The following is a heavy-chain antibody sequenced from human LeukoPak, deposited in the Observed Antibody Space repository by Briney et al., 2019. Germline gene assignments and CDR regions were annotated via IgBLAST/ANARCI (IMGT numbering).Heavy chain of an antibody. CDR1: GGSISTYY. V-gene: IGHV4-59*01. CDR3: ARGGGYASPIGY. Sequence: PSETLSLTCTLSGGSISTYYWSRIRQPPGKGLEWIGYIYHSGSTNYNPSLKSRVTISVDTSKNQFSLKLSSATAADTAVYYCARGGGYASPIGYWGQGALVTVSS. CDR2: IYHSGST. D-gene: IGHD5-12*01. J-gene: IGHJ4*02.